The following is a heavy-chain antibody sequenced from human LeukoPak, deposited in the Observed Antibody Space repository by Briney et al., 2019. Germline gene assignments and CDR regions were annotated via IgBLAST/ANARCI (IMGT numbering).Heavy chain of an antibody. J-gene: IGHJ1*01. V-gene: IGHV3-23*01. CDR2: ISGSGGST. CDR1: GFTFSSYA. D-gene: IGHD3-10*01. CDR3: AKDALAATGYFQH. Sequence: KSGGSLRLSCAASGFTFSSYAMSWVRQAPGKGLEWVSAISGSGGSTYYADSVKGRFTISRDNSKNTLYLQMNSLRAEDTAVYYCAKDALAATGYFQHWGQGTLVTVSS.